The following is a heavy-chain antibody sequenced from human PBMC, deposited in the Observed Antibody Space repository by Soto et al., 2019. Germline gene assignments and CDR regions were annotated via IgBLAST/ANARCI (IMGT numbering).Heavy chain of an antibody. D-gene: IGHD6-13*01. CDR2: ISAYNGNT. CDR1: GYTFTSYG. V-gene: IGHV1-18*01. J-gene: IGHJ6*02. CDR3: ASSWYVPLRIDDYYYGMDV. Sequence: ASVKVSCKASGYTFTSYGISWVRQAPGQGLEWMGWISAYNGNTNYAQKLQGRVTMTTDTSTSTAYMELRSLRSDDTAVYYCASSWYVPLRIDDYYYGMDVWGQGTTVTVSS.